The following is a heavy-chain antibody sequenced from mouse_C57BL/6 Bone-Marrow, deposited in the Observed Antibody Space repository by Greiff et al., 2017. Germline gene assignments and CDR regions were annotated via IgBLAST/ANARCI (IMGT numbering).Heavy chain of an antibody. CDR1: GFTFSSYA. V-gene: IGHV5-4*03. J-gene: IGHJ3*01. Sequence: DVMLVESGGGLVKPGGSLKLSCAASGFTFSSYAMSWVRQTPEKRLEWVATLSDGGSYTSYPDTVKGRFPISRDNAKNNLYLQMSHLKSEDTAMYYCARNLSIYYDYDAWFAYWGQGTLVTVSA. D-gene: IGHD2-4*01. CDR3: ARNLSIYYDYDAWFAY. CDR2: LSDGGSYT.